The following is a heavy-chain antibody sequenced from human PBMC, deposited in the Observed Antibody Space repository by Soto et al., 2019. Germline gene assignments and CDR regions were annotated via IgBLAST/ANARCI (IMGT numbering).Heavy chain of an antibody. CDR3: ERVPVKGYFDWLEP. J-gene: IGHJ5*02. D-gene: IGHD3-9*01. CDR2: LDHQVYS. V-gene: IGHV4-59*01. CDR1: GAPITSNY. Sequence: SETLSLTCSVSGAPITSNYWTWIRQPPGKGLEWIGYLDHQVYSNYSPSLRSRVSMSIDTSKNQLSLKVHSVTAADTAVYYCERVPVKGYFDWLEPWGQGTLVTGSS.